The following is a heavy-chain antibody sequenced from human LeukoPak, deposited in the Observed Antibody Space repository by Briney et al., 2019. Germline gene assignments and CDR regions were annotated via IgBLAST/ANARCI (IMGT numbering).Heavy chain of an antibody. Sequence: SETLSLTCPVSGGSISRGDYYWSWIRQPPGKGLDWIGYIYYSGSTYYNPSLKSRVTISVDTSKSQISLKLSSVTAADTAVYYCASYYGPYYFDYWGQGTLVSVCS. D-gene: IGHD3-10*01. J-gene: IGHJ4*02. CDR1: GGSISRGDYY. CDR3: ASYYGPYYFDY. V-gene: IGHV4-30-4*01. CDR2: IYYSGST.